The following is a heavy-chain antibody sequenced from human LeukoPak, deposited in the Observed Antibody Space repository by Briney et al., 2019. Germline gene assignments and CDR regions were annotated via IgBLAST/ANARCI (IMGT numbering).Heavy chain of an antibody. Sequence: GRSLRLSCAASGFTFSSYGMHWVRQAPGKGLEWVAVIWYDGSNKYYADSVKGRFTISRDNSKNTLYLQMNSLRAEDTAVYYCAGCMDYYDSSGYSAPNYWGQGTRVTVSS. D-gene: IGHD3-22*01. CDR2: IWYDGSNK. CDR3: AGCMDYYDSSGYSAPNY. CDR1: GFTFSSYG. V-gene: IGHV3-33*01. J-gene: IGHJ4*02.